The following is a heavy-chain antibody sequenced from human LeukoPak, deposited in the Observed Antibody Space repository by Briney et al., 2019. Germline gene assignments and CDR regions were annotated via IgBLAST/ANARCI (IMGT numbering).Heavy chain of an antibody. Sequence: GGSLRLSCAASGLTITNAWMSWVRQAPGKGLEWVGRIKSKGDGETTDYAAPVKGRFTMSRDDSKDTLYLQMNGLMVEDTAVYYCITDLGLIVIRGVIVNWGQGTLVTVSS. J-gene: IGHJ4*02. CDR3: ITDLGLIVIRGVIVN. CDR1: GLTITNAW. D-gene: IGHD3-10*01. V-gene: IGHV3-15*01. CDR2: IKSKGDGETT.